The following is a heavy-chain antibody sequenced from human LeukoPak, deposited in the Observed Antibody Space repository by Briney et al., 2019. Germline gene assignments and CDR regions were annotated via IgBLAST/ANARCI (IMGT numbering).Heavy chain of an antibody. J-gene: IGHJ5*02. Sequence: GGSLRLSCTASGFSFSDSYMSWIRQAPGKGPQWISHISGDGTTIYYADSVKGRFTISRDNAKKSLYLEMNSLRAEDTAVYYCARDDYDFWSGHYWFDPWGQGTLVTVSS. V-gene: IGHV3-11*04. CDR2: ISGDGTTI. D-gene: IGHD3-3*01. CDR3: ARDDYDFWSGHYWFDP. CDR1: GFSFSDSY.